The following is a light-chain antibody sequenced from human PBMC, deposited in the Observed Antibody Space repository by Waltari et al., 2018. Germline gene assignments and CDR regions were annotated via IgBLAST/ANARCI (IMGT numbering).Light chain of an antibody. Sequence: QSALTQPRSVSGSPGQSGTISCTGTSSDVAGFNYVSWFQQHPGEAPKLIIYDVTKRPSGVPGRFSGSTSGNTASLTISGLQAEDDSDYCCCSYAGFYTYVFGTGTKVTVL. V-gene: IGLV2-11*01. CDR1: SSDVAGFNY. CDR2: DVT. J-gene: IGLJ1*01. CDR3: CSYAGFYTYV.